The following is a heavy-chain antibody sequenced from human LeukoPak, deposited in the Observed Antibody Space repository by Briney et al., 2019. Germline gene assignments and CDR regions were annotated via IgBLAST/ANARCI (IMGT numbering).Heavy chain of an antibody. CDR1: GFTVSSKY. CDR3: ARDRPYYDILTGYYIGEAFDI. CDR2: IYSGGST. Sequence: PGGSLRLSCAASGFTVSSKYMSWVRQAPGKGLEWVSVIYSGGSTYYADSVKGRFTISRDNSKNTLYLQMNSLRDEDTAVYYRARDRPYYDILTGYYIGEAFDIWGQGTMVTVSS. D-gene: IGHD3-9*01. V-gene: IGHV3-53*01. J-gene: IGHJ3*02.